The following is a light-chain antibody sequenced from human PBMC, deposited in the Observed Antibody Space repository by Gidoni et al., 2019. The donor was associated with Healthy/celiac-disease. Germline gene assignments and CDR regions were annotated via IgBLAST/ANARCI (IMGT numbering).Light chain of an antibody. Sequence: IQMTPPPSSLSASVGDRVTITRRASQSISSYLNWYQQKPGKAPKLLYYAASSLQSGVPSRFRSSGSGTDFTLIISILQPEDVATYYCQQSYSTPRTFGQGTKVEIK. J-gene: IGKJ1*01. CDR1: QSISSY. CDR2: AAS. V-gene: IGKV1-39*01. CDR3: QQSYSTPRT.